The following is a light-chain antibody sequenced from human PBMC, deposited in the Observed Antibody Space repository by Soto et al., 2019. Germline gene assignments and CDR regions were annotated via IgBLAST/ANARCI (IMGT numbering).Light chain of an antibody. CDR2: SAS. Sequence: DIRMTQSPASLSASVGDRVTITCRASQTISNYLNWYQQKPGAAPKLLIYSASTLQSGVPSRFSGSGFGTDYTLTISSLQPADFEVYYCQQTFRTPHTFGQGTKVDIK. J-gene: IGKJ2*01. CDR1: QTISNY. CDR3: QQTFRTPHT. V-gene: IGKV1-39*01.